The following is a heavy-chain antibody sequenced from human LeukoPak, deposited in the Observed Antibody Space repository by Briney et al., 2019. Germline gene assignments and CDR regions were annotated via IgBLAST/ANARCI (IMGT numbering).Heavy chain of an antibody. CDR2: ISGSGGST. V-gene: IGHV3-23*01. CDR3: ATRRGYSYGPFDY. CDR1: GFTFSSYA. D-gene: IGHD5-18*01. J-gene: IGHJ4*02. Sequence: PGGSLRLSCAASGFTFSSYAMSRVRQAPGKGLEWVSAISGSGGSTYYADSVKGRFTIPRDNSKNTLYLQMNSLRAEDTAVYYCATRRGYSYGPFDYWGQGTLVTVSS.